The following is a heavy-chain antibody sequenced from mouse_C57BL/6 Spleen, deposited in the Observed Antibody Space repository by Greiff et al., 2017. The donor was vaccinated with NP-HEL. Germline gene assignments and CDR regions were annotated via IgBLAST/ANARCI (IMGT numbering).Heavy chain of an antibody. D-gene: IGHD4-1*01. J-gene: IGHJ1*03. CDR2: ISSGGSYT. CDR1: GFTFSSYG. Sequence: EVQVVESGGDLVKPGGSLKLSCAASGFTFSSYGMSWVRQTPDKRLEWVATISSGGSYTYYPDSVKGRFTISRDNAKNTLYLQMSSLKSEDTAMYYCARETGRGYFDVWGTGTTVTVSS. CDR3: ARETGRGYFDV. V-gene: IGHV5-6*01.